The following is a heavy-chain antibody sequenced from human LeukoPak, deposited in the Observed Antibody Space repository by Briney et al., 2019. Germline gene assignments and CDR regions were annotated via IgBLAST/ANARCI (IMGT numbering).Heavy chain of an antibody. Sequence: SGGSLRLSCAASGCTFNDYPRHWVRQAPGKGLEWVALISGGGSVTYYADSVKGRSTLSRHNSTNSLYLQMHSLRVEHTAMYYWATGSQPGTTFAYCSQATLVTASS. D-gene: IGHD1-14*01. CDR2: ISGGGSVT. V-gene: IGHV3-43*02. CDR3: ATGSQPGTTFAY. CDR1: GCTFNDYP. J-gene: IGHJ4*02.